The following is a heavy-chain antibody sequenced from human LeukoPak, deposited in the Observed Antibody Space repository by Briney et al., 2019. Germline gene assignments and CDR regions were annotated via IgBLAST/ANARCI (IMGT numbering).Heavy chain of an antibody. D-gene: IGHD3-22*01. Sequence: SETLSLTCAVYGDSFSAYYWSWIRQPPGKGLEWIGEINHSGRTNYSPSLKSRVTISVDTSKNQFSLKLSSVTAADTAVYYCARDPVDDSSGYHLPPPQGFDYWGQGTLVTVSS. CDR2: INHSGRT. CDR3: ARDPVDDSSGYHLPPPQGFDY. CDR1: GDSFSAYY. J-gene: IGHJ4*02. V-gene: IGHV4-34*01.